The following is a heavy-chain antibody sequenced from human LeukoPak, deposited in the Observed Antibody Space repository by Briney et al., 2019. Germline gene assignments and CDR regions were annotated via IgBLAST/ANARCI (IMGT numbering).Heavy chain of an antibody. V-gene: IGHV4-39*02. Sequence: SETLSLTCTVSGGSISSSSYYWGWIRQPPGKGLEWIGSIYYSGSTYYNPSLKSRVTISVDTSKNQFSLKLSSVTAADTAVCYCARDHGALRFLEWSPDVWGKGTTVTVSS. CDR2: IYYSGST. J-gene: IGHJ6*04. D-gene: IGHD3-3*01. CDR1: GGSISSSSYY. CDR3: ARDHGALRFLEWSPDV.